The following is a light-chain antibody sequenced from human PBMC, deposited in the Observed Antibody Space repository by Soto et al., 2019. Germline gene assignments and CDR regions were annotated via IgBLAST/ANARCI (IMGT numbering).Light chain of an antibody. J-gene: IGLJ1*01. V-gene: IGLV1-51*02. Sequence: QSALTQPPSVSAAPGQKATISCSGSSSNIGNNYVSWYQQLPGTAPKLLIYENNKRPSGIPDRFSGSKSGTSATLGITGLQTGDEADYYCGAWDTCLSVYVFATG. CDR3: GAWDTCLSVYV. CDR2: ENN. CDR1: SSNIGNNY.